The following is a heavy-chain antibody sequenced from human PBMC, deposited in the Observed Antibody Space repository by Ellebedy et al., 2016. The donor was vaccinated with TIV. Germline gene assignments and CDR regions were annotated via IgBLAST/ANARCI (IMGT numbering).Heavy chain of an antibody. CDR3: ARDMAWGNERVNDALDI. CDR2: ISGSTLTK. J-gene: IGHJ3*02. D-gene: IGHD3-10*01. V-gene: IGHV3-48*04. CDR1: GFTFTPYA. Sequence: GGSLRLSCAASGFTFTPYAMNWVRQAPGKGLEWVAYISGSTLTKYYADSVKGRFTISRDSAKNSLHLQMSSLTAEDTAVYYCARDMAWGNERVNDALDIWGQGTMVTVSP.